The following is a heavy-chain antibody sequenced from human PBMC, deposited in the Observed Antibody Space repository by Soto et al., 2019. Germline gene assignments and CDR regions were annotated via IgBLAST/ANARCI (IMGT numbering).Heavy chain of an antibody. CDR1: GGSISNYY. CDR2: FYASGYT. CDR3: ARGNQVAMSDY. J-gene: IGHJ4*02. V-gene: IGHV4-4*07. Sequence: SETLSLTCAVSGGSISNYYWSWIRQPAGKGLEWIGRFYASGYTNYNPSLKSRVTMSLDISKNQFSLRLSSVTAADTAVYYCARGNQVAMSDYWGQGTLVTVSS.